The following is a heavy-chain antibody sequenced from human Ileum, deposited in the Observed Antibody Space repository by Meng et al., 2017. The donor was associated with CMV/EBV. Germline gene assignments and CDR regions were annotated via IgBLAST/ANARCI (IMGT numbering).Heavy chain of an antibody. Sequence: QVQQQQSGPGLVKPSQTLSLTCVISGDSISGSNTAWNWLRQSPSTGLEWLGRTFYRSKWYYDYAVSVNSRIAIIPDTSKNQLSLQLNSVTPEDTAVYYCTSGWGLNYWGQGTLVTVSS. J-gene: IGHJ4*02. CDR3: TSGWGLNY. CDR2: TFYRSKWYY. V-gene: IGHV6-1*01. D-gene: IGHD3-10*01. CDR1: GDSISGSNTA.